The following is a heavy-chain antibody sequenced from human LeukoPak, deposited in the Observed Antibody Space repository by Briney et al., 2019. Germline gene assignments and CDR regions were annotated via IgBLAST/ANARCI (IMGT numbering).Heavy chain of an antibody. CDR2: IKQDGSEK. J-gene: IGHJ6*02. D-gene: IGHD2-21*02. CDR1: GFTFSSYW. Sequence: PGGSLRLSCAASGFTFSSYWMSWVRQAPGKGLEWVANIKQDGSEKYYVDSVKGRFTISRDNAKNSLYLQMNSLRAEDTAVYYCAREVGGDYDYYYGMDVWGQGTTVTVSS. V-gene: IGHV3-7*01. CDR3: AREVGGDYDYYYGMDV.